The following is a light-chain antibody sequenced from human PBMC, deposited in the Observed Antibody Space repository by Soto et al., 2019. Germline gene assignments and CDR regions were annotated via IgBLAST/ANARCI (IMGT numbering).Light chain of an antibody. V-gene: IGLV2-14*03. Sequence: QSVLTQPASVSGSPGQSITISCTGTSSDVGAYDYVSWYQQHPGRAPKLIIYDVNNRPSGVSNRFSGSKSGNTASLTISGLQAEDEADYFCSSYTSISTWVFGGGTKLTVL. CDR3: SSYTSISTWV. CDR1: SSDVGAYDY. J-gene: IGLJ3*02. CDR2: DVN.